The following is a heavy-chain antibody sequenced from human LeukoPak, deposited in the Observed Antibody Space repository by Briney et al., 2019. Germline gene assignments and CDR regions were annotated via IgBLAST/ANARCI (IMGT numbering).Heavy chain of an antibody. CDR3: ARVAEAAPPQGAFDT. V-gene: IGHV4-4*02. CDR2: IYHSGST. J-gene: IGHJ3*02. D-gene: IGHD6-25*01. CDR1: GGSISSSNW. Sequence: SETLSLTCAVSGGSISSSNWWSWVRQPPGKGLEWIGEIYHSGSTNYNPSLKSRVTISVDKSKNQFSLKLSSVTAADTAVYYCARVAEAAPPQGAFDTWGQGTMVTVSS.